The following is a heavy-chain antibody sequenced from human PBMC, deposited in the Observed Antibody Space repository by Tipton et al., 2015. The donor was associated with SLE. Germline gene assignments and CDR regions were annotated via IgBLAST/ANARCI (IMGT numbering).Heavy chain of an antibody. V-gene: IGHV3-23*03. CDR2: LYKGGST. Sequence: SLRLSCEASGFPFSSYDMSWVRQAPGKGLEWVSVLYKGGSTSYADAVKGRFTVSRDNSKNTLYVQLNSLSAEDAALYYCVKGALLDDWGQGTLVTVSS. CDR1: GFPFSSYD. J-gene: IGHJ4*02. CDR3: VKGALLDD.